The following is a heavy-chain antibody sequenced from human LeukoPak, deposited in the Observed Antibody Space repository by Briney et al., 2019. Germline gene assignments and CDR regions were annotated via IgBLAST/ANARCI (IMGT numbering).Heavy chain of an antibody. D-gene: IGHD6-13*01. J-gene: IGHJ4*02. CDR1: GYTFTSYY. CDR3: ASGDSSWYYFDY. Sequence: ASVKVSCKASGYTFTSYYMHWVRQAPGQGLEWMGIINPSGGSTSYAQKFQGGVTMTRDTSTSTVYVELSGLRSEDTAVYYCASGDSSWYYFDYWGQGTLVTVSS. V-gene: IGHV1-46*03. CDR2: INPSGGST.